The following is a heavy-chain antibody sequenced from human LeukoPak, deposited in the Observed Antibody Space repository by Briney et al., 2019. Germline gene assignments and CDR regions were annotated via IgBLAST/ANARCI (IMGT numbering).Heavy chain of an antibody. D-gene: IGHD5-18*01. CDR1: GGSISSYY. CDR2: IYYSGST. CDR3: ARHVGYGNNWFDP. V-gene: IGHV4-59*08. Sequence: SETLSLTCTVSGGSISSYYWSWIRQPPGKGLEWIGYIYYSGSTNYNPSLKSRVTITVDTSKNQFSLKLRSLTAADTAVYYCARHVGYGNNWFDPWGQGTLVTVSS. J-gene: IGHJ5*02.